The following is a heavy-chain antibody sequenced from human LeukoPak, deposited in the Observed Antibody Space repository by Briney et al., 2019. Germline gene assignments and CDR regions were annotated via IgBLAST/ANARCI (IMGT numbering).Heavy chain of an antibody. V-gene: IGHV3-21*01. J-gene: IGHJ4*02. Sequence: GGSLRLSCAASGFTFSIYSMNWVRQAPGKGLEWVSSISSSSSYIYYADSVKGRFNISRDNAKNSLYLQMNSLRAEDTAVYYCARDRGYSYGLIDYWGQGTLVTVSS. CDR1: GFTFSIYS. D-gene: IGHD5-18*01. CDR2: ISSSSSYI. CDR3: ARDRGYSYGLIDY.